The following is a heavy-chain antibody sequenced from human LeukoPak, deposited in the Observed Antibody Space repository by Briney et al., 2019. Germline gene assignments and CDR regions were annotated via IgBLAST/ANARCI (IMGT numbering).Heavy chain of an antibody. CDR3: ARLSSLANIAARGRTWLDP. CDR1: GGSIDNSY. J-gene: IGHJ5*02. V-gene: IGHV4-59*01. Sequence: SETLSLTCTVSGGSIDNSYWTWIRQPPGKGLEWIGHIYYSGSTNYSPSLKSRVTISVDTSKNQFSLKLSSVTAADTAVYYCARLSSLANIAARGRTWLDPWGQGSLVTVSS. D-gene: IGHD6-6*01. CDR2: IYYSGST.